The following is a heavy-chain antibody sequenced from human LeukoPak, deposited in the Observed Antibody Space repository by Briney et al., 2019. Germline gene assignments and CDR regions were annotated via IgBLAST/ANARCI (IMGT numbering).Heavy chain of an antibody. J-gene: IGHJ4*02. CDR1: GFTFRSNW. Sequence: PGGSLRLSCAASGFTFRSNWMTWVRQAPGKGLEWVANIKEDGSEKYYVDSVRGRFTISRDNAKNSLYLQMNSLRAEDTAVYYCARDGIWEFDYWGQGTLVTVSS. D-gene: IGHD1-26*01. CDR2: IKEDGSEK. CDR3: ARDGIWEFDY. V-gene: IGHV3-7*01.